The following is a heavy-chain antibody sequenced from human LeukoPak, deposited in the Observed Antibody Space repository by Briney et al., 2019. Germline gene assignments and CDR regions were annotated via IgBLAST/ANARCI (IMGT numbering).Heavy chain of an antibody. Sequence: GGSLRLSCAASGFTFSSYSMNWVRQAPGKGLEWVAVISYDGSNKYYADSVKGRFTISRDNSKNTLYLQMNSLRAEDTAIYYCAKFYRATRGACDSWGQGTLVTVSS. CDR3: AKFYRATRGACDS. V-gene: IGHV3-30*18. CDR2: ISYDGSNK. J-gene: IGHJ4*02. CDR1: GFTFSSYS. D-gene: IGHD2-21*02.